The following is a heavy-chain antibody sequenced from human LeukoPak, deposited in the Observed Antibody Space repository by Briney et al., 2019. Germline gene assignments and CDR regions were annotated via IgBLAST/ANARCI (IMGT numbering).Heavy chain of an antibody. V-gene: IGHV4-59*08. J-gene: IGHJ4*02. Sequence: SETLSLTCTVSGDSISNHYWNWIRQPPGKGLEWLGYVFSSGSTDYNTSLKSRVTISLDTSRNLFSLSLTSVTAADTAVYYCGRHFGGSSGSFYTDCWGQGTLVTVSS. CDR2: VFSSGST. CDR1: GDSISNHY. CDR3: GRHFGGSSGSFYTDC. D-gene: IGHD3-10*01.